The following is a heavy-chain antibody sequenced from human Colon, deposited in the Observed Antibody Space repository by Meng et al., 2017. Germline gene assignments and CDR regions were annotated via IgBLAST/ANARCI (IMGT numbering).Heavy chain of an antibody. CDR1: GDSIRSSNW. CDR2: IYHSGST. Sequence: GQLQESGPGLVMPSGTLSLTCAVSGDSIRSSNWWSWVRQPPGRGLEWIGEIYHSGSTNYNPSLKNRLSLTVDKSKNQFSLTLHSVTAADTAVYYCARVIYASGNMAHLDCWGQGTLVTVSS. J-gene: IGHJ4*02. CDR3: ARVIYASGNMAHLDC. V-gene: IGHV4-4*02. D-gene: IGHD3-10*01.